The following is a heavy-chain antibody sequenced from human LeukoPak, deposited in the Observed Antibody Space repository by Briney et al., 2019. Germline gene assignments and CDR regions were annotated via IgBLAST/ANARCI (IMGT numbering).Heavy chain of an antibody. CDR3: ATQRYSYGSPYYYYYYMDV. V-gene: IGHV4-39*07. CDR1: GGSISSSRYY. CDR2: SYYSGST. Sequence: SETLSLTCTVSGGSISSSRYYWGWIRQPPGKGLEWIGSSYYSGSTYYNPSLKSRVTISVDTSKNQFSLKLRSVTAADTAVYYCATQRYSYGSPYYYYYYMDVWGKGTTVTVSS. J-gene: IGHJ6*03. D-gene: IGHD5-18*01.